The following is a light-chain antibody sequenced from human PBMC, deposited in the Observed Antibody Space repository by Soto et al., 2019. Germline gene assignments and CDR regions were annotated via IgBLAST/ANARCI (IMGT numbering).Light chain of an antibody. CDR2: QDA. CDR1: KLGSKY. J-gene: IGLJ2*01. Sequence: SYELTQPPSVSVSPGQTASITCSGDKLGSKYASWYQQKPGQSPVLVIYQDANRPSGIPERFTGSNSGNTATLTISGTQATDEADYYCQALDSSTRVVFGGGTQLTGL. V-gene: IGLV3-1*01. CDR3: QALDSSTRVV.